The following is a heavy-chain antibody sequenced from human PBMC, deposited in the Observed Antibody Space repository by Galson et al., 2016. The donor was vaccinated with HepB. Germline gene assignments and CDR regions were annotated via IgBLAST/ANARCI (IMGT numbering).Heavy chain of an antibody. D-gene: IGHD2-15*01. CDR2: MYYNGDS. CDR3: ARESPSLLAEIDY. Sequence: SETLSLACSVSGGSISSSTSYWAWIRQSPKRGLEWIGSMYYNGDSAYHPSFRSRVTISGDTSKNQFSLSLTSVTAADTAVYYCARESPSLLAEIDYWGQGRLVIVSS. J-gene: IGHJ4*02. V-gene: IGHV4-39*07. CDR1: GGSISSSTSY.